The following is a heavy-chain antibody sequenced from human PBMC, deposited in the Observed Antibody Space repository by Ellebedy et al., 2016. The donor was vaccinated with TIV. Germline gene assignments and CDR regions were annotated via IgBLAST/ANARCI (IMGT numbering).Heavy chain of an antibody. V-gene: IGHV4-34*01. D-gene: IGHD3-22*01. CDR2: INHSGST. Sequence: SETLSLXXAVYGGSFSGYYWSWIRQPPGKGLEWIGEINHSGSTNYNPSLKSRVTISVDTSKNQFSLKLSSVTAADTAVYYCARATYYYYDSSGYFASARVFDYWGQGTLVTVSS. CDR1: GGSFSGYY. CDR3: ARATYYYYDSSGYFASARVFDY. J-gene: IGHJ4*02.